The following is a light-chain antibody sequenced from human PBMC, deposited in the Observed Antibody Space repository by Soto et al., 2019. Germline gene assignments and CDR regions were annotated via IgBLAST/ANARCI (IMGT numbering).Light chain of an antibody. Sequence: EIVLTQSPGTLSLSPGERATLSCRASQSLTSSYLAWYQQKPGQAHRLLIYGASSRATGIQDRFSGSGSGTDFTLTIRRLEPEDFAVYYCKQYGSSRWTVGQGTKVDIK. CDR1: QSLTSSY. V-gene: IGKV3-20*01. CDR2: GAS. CDR3: KQYGSSRWT. J-gene: IGKJ1*01.